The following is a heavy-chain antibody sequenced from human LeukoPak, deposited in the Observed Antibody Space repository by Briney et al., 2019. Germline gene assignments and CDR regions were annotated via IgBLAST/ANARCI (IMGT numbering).Heavy chain of an antibody. D-gene: IGHD5-12*01. J-gene: IGHJ4*02. Sequence: GGSLRLSCAASGFTFDDYAMHWVRQAPGKGLEWVSGISWNSGSIGYADSVKGRFTISRDNSKNTLYLQMNSLRAEDTAVYYCARGGIVATIDRGFDYWGQGTLVTVSS. CDR2: ISWNSGSI. CDR1: GFTFDDYA. V-gene: IGHV3-9*01. CDR3: ARGGIVATIDRGFDY.